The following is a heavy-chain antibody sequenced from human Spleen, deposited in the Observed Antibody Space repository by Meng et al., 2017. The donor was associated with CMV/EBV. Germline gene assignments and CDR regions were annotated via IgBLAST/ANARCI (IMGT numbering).Heavy chain of an antibody. V-gene: IGHV4-39*01. Sequence: SGYYWGWIRQPPGKGLEWIGSIYYSGSTYYNPSLKSRVTISVDTSKNQFSLKLGSVTAADTAVYYCASSLVLLWFGEFYFDYWGQGTLVTVSS. D-gene: IGHD3-10*01. CDR1: SGYY. CDR2: IYYSGST. J-gene: IGHJ4*02. CDR3: ASSLVLLWFGEFYFDY.